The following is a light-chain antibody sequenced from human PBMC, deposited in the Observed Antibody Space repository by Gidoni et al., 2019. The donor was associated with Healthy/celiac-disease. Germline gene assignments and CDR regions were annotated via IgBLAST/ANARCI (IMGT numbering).Light chain of an antibody. J-gene: IGKJ5*01. CDR2: DAS. CDR1: QDISNY. V-gene: IGKV1-33*01. Sequence: DIQMTQSPSSLSASVGDRVTITCQASQDISNYLNWYQQKPGKAPKLLIYDASNLETGVPSRFSGSGSGTDFTFTISSLQPEDIATYYCQQYDNLPPLFGQXTRLEIK. CDR3: QQYDNLPPL.